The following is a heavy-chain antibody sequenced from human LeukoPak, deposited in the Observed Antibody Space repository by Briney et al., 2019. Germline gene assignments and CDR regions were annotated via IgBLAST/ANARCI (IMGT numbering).Heavy chain of an antibody. CDR2: IYPGDSDT. CDR1: GYNFTNYW. CDR3: ARSVYIVVVPAARDAFDI. V-gene: IGHV5-51*01. D-gene: IGHD2-2*01. J-gene: IGHJ3*02. Sequence: GESLKISCKGSGYNFTNYWIGWVRQMPGKGLEWMGIIYPGDSDTRYSPSFQGQVTISADKSISTAYLQWSSLKASDTAMYYCARSVYIVVVPAARDAFDIWGQGTMVTVSS.